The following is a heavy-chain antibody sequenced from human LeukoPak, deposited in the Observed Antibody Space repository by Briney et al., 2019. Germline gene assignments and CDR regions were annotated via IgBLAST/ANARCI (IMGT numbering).Heavy chain of an antibody. D-gene: IGHD6-13*01. J-gene: IGHJ4*02. CDR1: GGSISSSNW. CDR2: IYHSGST. V-gene: IGHV4-4*02. CDR3: AQAGAYSSCWYGY. Sequence: SGTLSLTCAVSGGSISSSNWWSWVRQPPGKGLEWIGEIYHSGSTNYNPSLKSRVTISVDKFKNQFSLRLSSVTAADTAVYYCAQAGAYSSCWYGYWGQGTLVTVSS.